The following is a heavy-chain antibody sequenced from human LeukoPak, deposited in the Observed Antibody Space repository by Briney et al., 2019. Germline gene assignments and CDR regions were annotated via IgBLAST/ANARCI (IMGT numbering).Heavy chain of an antibody. Sequence: GRSLRLSCAASGFTFSSYAMHWVRQAPGKGLEWVAVISYDGSNKYYADSVKGRFTISSDNSKNTLYLQMSSLRAEDTAVYYCARGGVYCTSTSCYEKLDYWGRGTLVTVSS. CDR1: GFTFSSYA. J-gene: IGHJ4*02. V-gene: IGHV3-30-3*01. CDR2: ISYDGSNK. D-gene: IGHD2-2*01. CDR3: ARGGVYCTSTSCYEKLDY.